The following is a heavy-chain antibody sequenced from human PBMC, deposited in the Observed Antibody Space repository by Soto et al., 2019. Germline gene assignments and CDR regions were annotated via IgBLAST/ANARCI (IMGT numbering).Heavy chain of an antibody. D-gene: IGHD1-26*01. J-gene: IGHJ6*02. CDR3: ATWELLPHYYHYGMDV. Sequence: SETLSLTCTVSGGSISSSSYYWGWIRQPPGKGLEWIGSIYYSGSTYYNPSLKSRVTISVDTSKNQFSLKLSSVTAADTAVYYCATWELLPHYYHYGMDVWGQGTTVIVSS. CDR2: IYYSGST. V-gene: IGHV4-39*01. CDR1: GGSISSSSYY.